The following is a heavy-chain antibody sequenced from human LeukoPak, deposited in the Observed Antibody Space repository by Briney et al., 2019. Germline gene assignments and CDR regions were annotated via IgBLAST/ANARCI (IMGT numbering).Heavy chain of an antibody. J-gene: IGHJ3*02. CDR3: ASASGGRYRDDALDI. D-gene: IGHD3-10*01. CDR2: ISYTGTT. Sequence: SETLSLTCTVSGVSVTSGSYYWSWIPQPPGKTLEWIGYISYTGTTNYNPSLRSRVTISVDMSMNQIFLKLNSVTAADTAVYHCASASGGRYRDDALDIWGQGTMVTVSS. V-gene: IGHV4-61*01. CDR1: GVSVTSGSYY.